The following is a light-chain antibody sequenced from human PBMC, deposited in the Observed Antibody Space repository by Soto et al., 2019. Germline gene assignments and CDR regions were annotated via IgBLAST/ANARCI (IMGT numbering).Light chain of an antibody. Sequence: QSVLTQPASVSGSPGQSITISCTGTSSDVGGYNYVSWYQQHPGKAPKLMIYDVSNRPSGVSNRFSGSKSGNTASLTISGLQAEDAADYYCSSYTSSSTHNYVFGTGTTVXVL. CDR3: SSYTSSSTHNYV. CDR1: SSDVGGYNY. J-gene: IGLJ1*01. V-gene: IGLV2-14*01. CDR2: DVS.